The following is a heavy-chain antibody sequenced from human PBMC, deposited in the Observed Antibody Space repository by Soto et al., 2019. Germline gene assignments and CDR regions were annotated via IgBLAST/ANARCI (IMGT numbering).Heavy chain of an antibody. Sequence: PGGSLRLSCAASGFTFSSYSMNWVRQAPGKGLEWVSYISSSSSTIYYADSVKGRFTISRDNAKNSLYLQMNSLRAEDTAVYYCAAFTESTSSYKYIVCAFDIWGQGTMVTVS. V-gene: IGHV3-48*01. CDR1: GFTFSSYS. CDR2: ISSSSSTI. D-gene: IGHD2-2*02. CDR3: AAFTESTSSYKYIVCAFDI. J-gene: IGHJ3*02.